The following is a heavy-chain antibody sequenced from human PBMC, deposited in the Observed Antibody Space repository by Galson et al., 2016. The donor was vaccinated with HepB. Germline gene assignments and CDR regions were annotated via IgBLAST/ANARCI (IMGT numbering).Heavy chain of an antibody. V-gene: IGHV4-4*02. D-gene: IGHD6-25*01. Sequence: SETLSLTCAVSGASINNRNWWGWVRQTPGQGLEWIGEVYRSGSTNYTPSLKSRLSMSVDKSKNQFSLKMTSVTAADTAVYYRARQQEAQDGYDFWGQGTLVTVSS. CDR2: VYRSGST. J-gene: IGHJ4*02. CDR1: GASINNRNW. CDR3: ARQQEAQDGYDF.